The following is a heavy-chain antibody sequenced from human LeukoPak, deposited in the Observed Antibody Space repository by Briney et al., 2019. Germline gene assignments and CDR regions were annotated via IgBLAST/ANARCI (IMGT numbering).Heavy chain of an antibody. J-gene: IGHJ4*02. CDR2: IYESGST. CDR3: ARSPLVWSPRAWYFDY. CDR1: GYSISSGYY. V-gene: IGHV4-38-2*02. Sequence: SETLSLTCTVSGYSISSGYYWGWIRQPPGKGLEWIGSIYESGSTYYNPSLKSRVTISVDTSKNQFSLRMNSVTAADTAVYYCARSPLVWSPRAWYFDYWGQGTLVTVSS. D-gene: IGHD1-26*01.